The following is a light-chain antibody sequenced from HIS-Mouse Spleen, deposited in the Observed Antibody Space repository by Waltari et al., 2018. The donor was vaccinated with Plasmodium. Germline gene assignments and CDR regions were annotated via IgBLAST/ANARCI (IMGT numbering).Light chain of an antibody. V-gene: IGLV3-10*01. CDR1: ALPKKY. J-gene: IGLJ3*02. CDR3: YSTDSSGNHRV. Sequence: SYELTQPPSVSVSPGQTARITCSGDALPKKYAYWYQQKSGQAPVLVMYEDSKRPPGIPWRFSGSSSGTMATLTISGAQVEDEADYYCYSTDSSGNHRVFGGGTKLTVL. CDR2: EDS.